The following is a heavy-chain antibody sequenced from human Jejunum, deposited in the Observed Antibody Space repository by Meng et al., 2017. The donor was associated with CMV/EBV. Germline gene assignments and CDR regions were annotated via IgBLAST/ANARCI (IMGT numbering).Heavy chain of an antibody. CDR3: ARKMGVYYFDY. J-gene: IGHJ4*02. V-gene: IGHV1-2*02. CDR2: IGPNSGDT. D-gene: IGHD2-8*02. Sequence: QGQGVQAGAEVKNPGDSGKVSCKAVGNTFTNCYILGVRQAPGQGLEWMGWIGPNSGDTNYAQKFQGRVTMTRDTSINTAYMELSRLNFDDTAVYYCARKMGVYYFDYWGQGTLVTVSS. CDR1: GNTFTNCY.